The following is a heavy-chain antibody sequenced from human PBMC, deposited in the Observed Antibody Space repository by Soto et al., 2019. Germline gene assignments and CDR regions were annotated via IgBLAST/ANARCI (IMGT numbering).Heavy chain of an antibody. Sequence: ASVKVSCKASGYTFTSYYMHWLRQATGQGLEWMGIINPSGGSTSYAQKFQGRVTMTRDTSTSTVYMELSSLRSEDTAVYYCARDQPYCSSTSCYIQGMTAYYGMDVWGQGTTVTVSS. CDR2: INPSGGST. V-gene: IGHV1-46*01. D-gene: IGHD2-2*02. J-gene: IGHJ6*02. CDR1: GYTFTSYY. CDR3: ARDQPYCSSTSCYIQGMTAYYGMDV.